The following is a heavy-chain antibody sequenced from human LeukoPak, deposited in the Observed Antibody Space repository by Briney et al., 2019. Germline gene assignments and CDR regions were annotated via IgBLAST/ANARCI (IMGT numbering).Heavy chain of an antibody. Sequence: SETLSLTCTVSGGSFSSSYCSWIRQPPGKGLEWIGYISYSENTKYNPSLKSRVTISVDTSQNQFSLKLTSVTAADTAVYHCARSPGRTFFAYWGQRSLVTLSS. V-gene: IGHV4-59*01. CDR2: ISYSENT. CDR1: GGSFSSSY. CDR3: ARSPGRTFFAY. J-gene: IGHJ4*02.